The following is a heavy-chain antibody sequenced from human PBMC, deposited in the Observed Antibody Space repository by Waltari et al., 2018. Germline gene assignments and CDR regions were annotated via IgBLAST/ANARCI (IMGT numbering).Heavy chain of an antibody. J-gene: IGHJ4*02. CDR1: GIPFSRSG. CDR2: ISDDGSIE. V-gene: IGHV3-30*18. CDR3: AKGRRSLAGAIDY. Sequence: QVQLGASGGGVVQPGRFLRLSCGASGIPFSRSGMHWVRQAPGKGLEWGAVISDDGSIEYYADSVKGRFTISRDNSKNTLYLQMNSLRVEDTAVYYCAKGRRSLAGAIDYWGQGTLVTVSS. D-gene: IGHD6-6*01.